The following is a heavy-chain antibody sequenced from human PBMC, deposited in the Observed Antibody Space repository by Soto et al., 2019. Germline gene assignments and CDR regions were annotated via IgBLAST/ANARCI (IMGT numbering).Heavy chain of an antibody. CDR2: IYYSGST. CDR3: ASAYAVNCFDY. J-gene: IGHJ4*02. V-gene: IGHV4-59*01. CDR1: GGSISSYY. Sequence: QVQLQESGPGLVKPSETLSLTCTVSGGSISSYYWSWIRQPPGKGLEWIGYIYYSGSTNYNPSLMSRVTISVDTSKNQFSLKLSSVTAADTAVYYCASAYAVNCFDYWGQGTLVTVSS. D-gene: IGHD1-20*01.